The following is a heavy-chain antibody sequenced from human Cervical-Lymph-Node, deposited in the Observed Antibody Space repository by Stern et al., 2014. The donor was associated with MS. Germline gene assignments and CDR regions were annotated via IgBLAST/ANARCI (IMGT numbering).Heavy chain of an antibody. D-gene: IGHD3-3*01. CDR1: GDTFSNYA. CDR2: FIPIFDTA. J-gene: IGHJ3*02. Sequence: QVQLVQSGPEVKKTGASVKVSCTASGDTFSNYAISWVRQAPGQGLEWMGGFIPIFDTANYAQPFQGRITITVDESTSTAYMELSSLKSEDTAVYYCATWSSLREDFGVDVDVFDIWGQGTLVTVSS. V-gene: IGHV1-69*01. CDR3: ATWSSLREDFGVDVDVFDI.